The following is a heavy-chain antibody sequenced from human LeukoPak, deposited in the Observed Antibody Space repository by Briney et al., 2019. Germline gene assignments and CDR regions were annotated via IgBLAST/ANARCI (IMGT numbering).Heavy chain of an antibody. CDR2: ISSSSSTI. Sequence: WVRQAPGKGLEWVSYISSSSSTIYYADSVKGRFTISRDNAKNSLYLQMNSLRAEDTAVYYCARGGYSGYDDFDYWGQGTLVTVSS. CDR3: ARGGYSGYDDFDY. V-gene: IGHV3-48*01. D-gene: IGHD5-12*01. J-gene: IGHJ4*02.